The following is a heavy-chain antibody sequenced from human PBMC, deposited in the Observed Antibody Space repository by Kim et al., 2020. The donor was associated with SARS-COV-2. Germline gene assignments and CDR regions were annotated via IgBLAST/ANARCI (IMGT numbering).Heavy chain of an antibody. V-gene: IGHV3-21*01. D-gene: IGHD3-10*01. Sequence: GGSLRLSCAASGFTFSSYSMNWVRQAPGKGLEWVSSISSSSSYIYYADSVKGRFTISRDNAKNSLYLQMNSLRAEDTAVYYCARVGEKRYYYGSGSYYPDYWGQGTLVTVSS. CDR2: ISSSSSYI. CDR3: ARVGEKRYYYGSGSYYPDY. J-gene: IGHJ4*02. CDR1: GFTFSSYS.